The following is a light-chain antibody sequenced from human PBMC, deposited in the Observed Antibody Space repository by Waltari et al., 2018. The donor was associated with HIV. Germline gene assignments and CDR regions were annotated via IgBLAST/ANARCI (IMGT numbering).Light chain of an antibody. CDR3: AAYAGNNIVI. J-gene: IGLJ2*01. CDR1: SSDIGYFNY. V-gene: IGLV2-8*01. CDR2: DVN. Sequence: QSALTQPPSASGSPGQSVTVSCTGTSSDIGYFNYVSWYQQHPGKAPKLLSYDVNKRPSGVPDRFSDSKSGATASLTVSGLLAEEEADYYCAAYAGNNIVIFCGGTKVTV.